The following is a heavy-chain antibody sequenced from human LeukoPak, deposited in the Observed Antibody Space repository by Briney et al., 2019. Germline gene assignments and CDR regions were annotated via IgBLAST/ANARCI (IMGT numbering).Heavy chain of an antibody. CDR3: ARGPNPKPYSSSSGGWFDP. V-gene: IGHV4-4*07. D-gene: IGHD6-6*01. CDR1: GGSITSYY. Sequence: PSETLSLTCTVSGGSITSYYWSWIRQSAGKGLEWIGRIYITGSTTYNPSLKSRVTISVDTSKNQFSLKLSSVTAADTAVYYCARGPNPKPYSSSSGGWFDPWGQGTLVTVSS. J-gene: IGHJ5*02. CDR2: IYITGST.